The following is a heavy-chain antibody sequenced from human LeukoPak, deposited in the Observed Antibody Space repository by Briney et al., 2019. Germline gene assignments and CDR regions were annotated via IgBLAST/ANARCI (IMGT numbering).Heavy chain of an antibody. CDR3: ARTALLWFGDLLDSYYGMDV. CDR2: INHSGST. D-gene: IGHD3-10*01. Sequence: PSETLSLTCAVYGGSFSGYYWSWIRQPPGKGLEWIGEINHSGSTNYNPSLKSRVTISVDTSKNQFSLKLSSVTAADTAVYYCARTALLWFGDLLDSYYGMDVWGQGTTVTVSS. J-gene: IGHJ6*02. CDR1: GGSFSGYY. V-gene: IGHV4-34*01.